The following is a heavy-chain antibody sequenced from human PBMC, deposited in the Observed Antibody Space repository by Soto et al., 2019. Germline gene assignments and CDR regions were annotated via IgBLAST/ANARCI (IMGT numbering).Heavy chain of an antibody. CDR2: IIPIFGTA. CDR3: ARDLGGWPDY. CDR1: GYTFTNYG. Sequence: SVKVSCKASGYTFTNYGISWVRQAPGQGLEWMGGIIPIFGTANYAQKFQGRVTITADESTSTAYMELSSLSFEDTAVYYCARDLGGWPDYWGQGTLVTVSS. V-gene: IGHV1-69*13. D-gene: IGHD2-15*01. J-gene: IGHJ4*02.